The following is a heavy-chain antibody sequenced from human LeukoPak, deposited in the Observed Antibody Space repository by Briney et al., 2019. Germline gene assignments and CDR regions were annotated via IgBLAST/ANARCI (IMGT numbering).Heavy chain of an antibody. CDR3: AGTTVTKVDY. D-gene: IGHD4-17*01. CDR1: GGSFSGYY. Sequence: SETLSLTCAVYGGSFSGYYWSWIRQPPGKGLEWIGEINHSGSTNYNPSLKSRVTISVDTSKNQFSLKLSSVTAADTAVYYCAGTTVTKVDYWGQGTLVTVSS. J-gene: IGHJ4*02. V-gene: IGHV4-34*01. CDR2: INHSGST.